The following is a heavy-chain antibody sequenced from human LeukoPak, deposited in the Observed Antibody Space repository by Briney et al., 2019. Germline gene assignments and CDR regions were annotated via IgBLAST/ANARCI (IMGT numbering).Heavy chain of an antibody. CDR3: AKPARTDYADY. V-gene: IGHV3-23*01. CDR1: GFTLSDYA. D-gene: IGHD1-14*01. CDR2: INGSGDKT. J-gene: IGHJ4*02. Sequence: GGSLRLSCAASGFTLSDYAMNWVRQAPGKGLEWVSSINGSGDKTYYADSVKGRFTISRDNSKNTLYLQMNSLRAEDTAVYYCAKPARTDYADYWGQGTLVTVSS.